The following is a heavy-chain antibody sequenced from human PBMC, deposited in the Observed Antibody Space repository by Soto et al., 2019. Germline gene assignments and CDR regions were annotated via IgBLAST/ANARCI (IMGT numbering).Heavy chain of an antibody. CDR2: IIPIFGTA. CDR1: GGTFSSYA. V-gene: IGHV1-69*13. J-gene: IGHJ5*02. D-gene: IGHD1-1*01. Sequence: SVKVSCKASGGTFSSYAISWVRQAPGQGLEWMGGIIPIFGTANYAQKFQGRVTITADESASTAYMELSSLRSEDTAVYYCASGGTGTQGSSWFDPWGQGTLVTVSS. CDR3: ASGGTGTQGSSWFDP.